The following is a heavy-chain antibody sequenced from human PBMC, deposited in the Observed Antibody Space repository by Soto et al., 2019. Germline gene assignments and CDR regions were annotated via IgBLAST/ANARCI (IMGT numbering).Heavy chain of an antibody. Sequence: PSETLSLTCTVSGGSISSSIYYGGWIRRPPGKGLEWIGSIFYSGSTYYNPSLKSRVTISVDTSKNQFSLKLYSVTAADTAVYYCAREGGGSYAYLQHWGQGSLVTVSS. CDR2: IFYSGST. D-gene: IGHD3-16*01. V-gene: IGHV4-39*02. CDR3: AREGGGSYAYLQH. J-gene: IGHJ1*01. CDR1: GGSISSSIYY.